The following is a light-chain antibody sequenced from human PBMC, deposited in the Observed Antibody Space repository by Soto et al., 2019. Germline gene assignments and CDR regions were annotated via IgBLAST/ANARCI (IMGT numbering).Light chain of an antibody. J-gene: IGLJ1*01. CDR3: LVIFTGVGEV. CDR1: TGAVTSGHW. Sequence: QAVVTQEPSLTVSPGGTVTLTCGSSTGAVTSGHWPHWFQQKPGQAPRTLIYDTSNKHSWTPARFSGSLLGGKAALTLSGAQAEDDAYYCCLVIFTGVGEVFGTGTKVTVL. CDR2: DTS. V-gene: IGLV7-46*01.